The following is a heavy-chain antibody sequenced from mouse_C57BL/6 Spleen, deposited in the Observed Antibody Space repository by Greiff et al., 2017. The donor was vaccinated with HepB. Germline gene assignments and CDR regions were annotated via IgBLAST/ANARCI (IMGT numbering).Heavy chain of an antibody. CDR2: IHPNSGST. CDR3: ARGGSRTDYAMDY. CDR1: GYTFTSYW. V-gene: IGHV1-64*01. Sequence: QVQLQQPGAELVKPGASVKLSCKASGYTFTSYWMHWVKQRPGQGLEWIGMIHPNSGSTNYNEKFKSKATLTVDKSSSTAYMQLSSLTSEDSAVYYCARGGSRTDYAMDYWGQGTSVTVSS. D-gene: IGHD1-1*01. J-gene: IGHJ4*01.